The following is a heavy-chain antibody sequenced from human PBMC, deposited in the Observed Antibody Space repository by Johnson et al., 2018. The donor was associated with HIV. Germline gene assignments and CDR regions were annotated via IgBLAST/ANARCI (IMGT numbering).Heavy chain of an antibody. CDR2: ISYYGNNE. D-gene: IGHD3-10*01. J-gene: IGHJ3*01. CDR1: GFTFSSYA. V-gene: IGHV3-30-3*01. Sequence: QVQLVESGGGVVQPGRSLRLSCAASGFTFSSYAMHWVRQAPGKGLEWVAVISYYGNNEYYADSVKGRFTISRDNTKNTLYLQMNSLRPEDTAVYYCARVKGFGELWGQDAFDVWGQGTMVTVSS. CDR3: ARVKGFGELWGQDAFDV.